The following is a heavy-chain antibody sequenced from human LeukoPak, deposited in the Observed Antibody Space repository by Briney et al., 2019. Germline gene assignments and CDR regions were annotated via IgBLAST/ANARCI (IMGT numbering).Heavy chain of an antibody. Sequence: GGSLRLSCAASGFTFSSYAMHWVRQAPGKGLEWVAVISYDGSNKYYADSVKGRFTISRDNSKNTLYLQMNSLRAEDTAVYYCARETSSARFDYWGQGTLVTVSS. CDR1: GFTFSSYA. CDR3: ARETSSARFDY. J-gene: IGHJ4*02. V-gene: IGHV3-30-3*01. CDR2: ISYDGSNK.